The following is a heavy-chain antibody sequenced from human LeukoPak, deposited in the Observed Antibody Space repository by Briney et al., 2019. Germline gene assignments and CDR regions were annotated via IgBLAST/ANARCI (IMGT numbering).Heavy chain of an antibody. CDR2: IYYSGST. CDR3: ARVPLGGYSSGWYWFDP. V-gene: IGHV4-59*01. Sequence: SETLSLTCTVSGGSISSYYWSWIRQPPGKGLEWIGYIYYSGSTNYNPSLKSRVTISVDTSKNQFSLKLSSVTAADTAVYYCARVPLGGYSSGWYWFDPWGQGTLVTVSS. D-gene: IGHD6-19*01. J-gene: IGHJ5*02. CDR1: GGSISSYY.